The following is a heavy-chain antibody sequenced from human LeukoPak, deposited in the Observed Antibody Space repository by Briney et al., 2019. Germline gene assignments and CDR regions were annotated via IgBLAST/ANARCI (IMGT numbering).Heavy chain of an antibody. CDR2: IIPIFGTA. J-gene: IGHJ6*02. CDR3: ASLPGGYSSGWQTYYYYGMDV. Sequence: GASVKVSCKASGYTFTSYAISWVRQAPGQGLEWMGGIIPIFGTANYAQKFQGRVTITADESTSTAYMELSSLRSEDTAVYYCASLPGGYSSGWQTYYYYGMDVWGQGTTVTVSS. V-gene: IGHV1-69*13. CDR1: GYTFTSYA. D-gene: IGHD6-19*01.